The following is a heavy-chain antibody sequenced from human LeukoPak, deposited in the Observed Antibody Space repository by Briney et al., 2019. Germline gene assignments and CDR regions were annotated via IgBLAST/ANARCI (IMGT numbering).Heavy chain of an antibody. CDR3: AKDQGRAAAGTPADY. D-gene: IGHD6-13*01. V-gene: IGHV3-23*01. J-gene: IGHJ4*02. Sequence: GGSLRLSCAASGFTFSSYAMSWVRQAPGKGLEWVSAISGTGGSTYYADSVKGRFTISRDNSKNTLYLQMNSLRAEDTAVYYCAKDQGRAAAGTPADYWGQGTLVTVSS. CDR1: GFTFSSYA. CDR2: ISGTGGST.